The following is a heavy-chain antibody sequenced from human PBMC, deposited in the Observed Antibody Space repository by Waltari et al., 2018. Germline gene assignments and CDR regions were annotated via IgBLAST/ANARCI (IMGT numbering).Heavy chain of an antibody. CDR1: GYSISSGYY. J-gene: IGHJ4*02. CDR3: ARDTGGLDPSFDY. CDR2: IYHSGST. V-gene: IGHV4-38-2*02. D-gene: IGHD6-6*01. Sequence: QVQLQESGPGLVKPSETLSLTCAVSGYSISSGYYWGWIRQPPGKGLEWIGSIYHSGSTYYNPSLKSRVTISVDTSKNQFSLKLSSVTAADTAVYYCARDTGGLDPSFDYWGQGTLVTVSS.